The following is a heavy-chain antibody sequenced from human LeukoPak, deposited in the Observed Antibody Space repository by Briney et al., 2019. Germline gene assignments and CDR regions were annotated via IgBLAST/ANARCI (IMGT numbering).Heavy chain of an antibody. J-gene: IGHJ4*02. V-gene: IGHV6-1*01. Sequence: IRQSPSRXLEWLGRIYYRSKWSNNYAVSVKSRITINPDTSKNQFSLQLSSVTAEDTAVYYCARGDQNFDYWGQGTLVTVSS. D-gene: IGHD5-24*01. CDR2: IYYRSKWSN. CDR3: ARGDQNFDY.